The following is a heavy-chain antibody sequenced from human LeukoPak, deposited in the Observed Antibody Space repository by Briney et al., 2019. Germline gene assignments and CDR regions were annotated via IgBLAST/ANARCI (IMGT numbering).Heavy chain of an antibody. D-gene: IGHD2-2*01. CDR3: ARVCRSCSTNNLDY. Sequence: SQTLSLTCTVSXVSISSGGYYWRWLRQHPGKGLEWIGYIYYSGSTYYNPSLKSRFTISVDTSKNQFSLKLSSVTAADTAVYYCARVCRSCSTNNLDYWGQGTLVTVSS. J-gene: IGHJ4*02. CDR2: IYYSGST. V-gene: IGHV4-31*03. CDR1: XVSISSGGYY.